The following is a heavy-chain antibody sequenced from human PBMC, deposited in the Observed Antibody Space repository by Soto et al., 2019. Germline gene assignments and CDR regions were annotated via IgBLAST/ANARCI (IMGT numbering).Heavy chain of an antibody. CDR1: GFTFDDYA. CDR3: AKDICSGSSLCAAFDI. J-gene: IGHJ3*02. D-gene: IGHD1-26*01. CDR2: ISWNSGSI. V-gene: IGHV3-9*01. Sequence: LRLSCAASGFTFDDYAMHWVRQAPGKGLEWVSGISWNSGSIGYADSVKGRFTISRDNAKNSLYLQMNSLRAEDTALYYCAKDICSGSSLCAAFDIWGQGTMVTVSS.